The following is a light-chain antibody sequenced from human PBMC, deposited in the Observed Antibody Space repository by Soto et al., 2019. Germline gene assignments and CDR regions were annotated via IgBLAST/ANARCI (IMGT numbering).Light chain of an antibody. Sequence: DIVLTQSPATLSLSPGQRATLSCRASQKISGYLAWYQQKPGQAPRLLIFDASTRATGIPDRFTGSGSGTDFTLTVNRLEPEDFAVYYCHHYGTSRTFGQGTKVDIK. CDR2: DAS. J-gene: IGKJ1*01. CDR1: QKISGY. V-gene: IGKV3-20*01. CDR3: HHYGTSRT.